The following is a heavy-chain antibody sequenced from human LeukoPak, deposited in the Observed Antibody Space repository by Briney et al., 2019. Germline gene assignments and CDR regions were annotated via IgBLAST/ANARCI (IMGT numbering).Heavy chain of an antibody. CDR2: IKEDGSEK. D-gene: IGHD1-14*01. Sequence: GGSLRLSCAASGFLFSRYWMSWVRQAPGKGLEWVANIKEDGSEKYYVESMKGRFTISRDNVKNSLYLQINSLRAEDTAVYYCARDSFETDIDYWGQGTLVTVAS. J-gene: IGHJ4*02. CDR1: GFLFSRYW. V-gene: IGHV3-7*01. CDR3: ARDSFETDIDY.